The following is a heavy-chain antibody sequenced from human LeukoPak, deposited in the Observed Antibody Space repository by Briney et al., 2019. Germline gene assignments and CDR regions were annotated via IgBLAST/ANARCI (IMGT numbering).Heavy chain of an antibody. CDR3: AKPQPFYYYDSSGYFDY. Sequence: PGGSLRLSCVASGFIFRDYAMSWVRQTPAGGLEWVSSLRGDGETFYTDSVKGRFTLSRDHSRNTVYLQLSNLRVEDTAVYYCAKPQPFYYYDSSGYFDYWGQGTLVTVSS. V-gene: IGHV3-23*01. CDR1: GFIFRDYA. CDR2: LRGDGET. J-gene: IGHJ4*02. D-gene: IGHD3-22*01.